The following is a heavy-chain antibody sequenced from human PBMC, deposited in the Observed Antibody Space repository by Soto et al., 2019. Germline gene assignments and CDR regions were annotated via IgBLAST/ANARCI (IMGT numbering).Heavy chain of an antibody. D-gene: IGHD6-6*01. Sequence: PGESLKISCKGSGYSFAGYWITWVRQKPGKGLEWMGRIDPSDSQTYYSPSFRGHVTISATKSITTVFLQWSSLRAEDTAVYYCARDRGSSWEDMGAFDIWGQGTMVTVSS. CDR2: IDPSDSQT. CDR3: ARDRGSSWEDMGAFDI. V-gene: IGHV5-10-1*01. CDR1: GYSFAGYW. J-gene: IGHJ3*02.